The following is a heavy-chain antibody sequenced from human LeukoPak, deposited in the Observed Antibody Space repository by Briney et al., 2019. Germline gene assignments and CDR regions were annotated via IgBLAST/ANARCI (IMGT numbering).Heavy chain of an antibody. Sequence: GGSLRRSCAASGFTFSSYAMSWVRQAPGKGLEWVSAISGSGGSTYYADSVKGRFTISRDNSKNTLYLQMNSLRDEDTDVYYCAGSYGVQIYYFDYWGQGTLVTVSS. CDR3: AGSYGVQIYYFDY. CDR1: GFTFSSYA. V-gene: IGHV3-23*01. CDR2: ISGSGGST. D-gene: IGHD4-17*01. J-gene: IGHJ4*02.